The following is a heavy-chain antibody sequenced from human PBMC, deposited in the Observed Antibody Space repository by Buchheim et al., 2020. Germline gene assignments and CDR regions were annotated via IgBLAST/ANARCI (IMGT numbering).Heavy chain of an antibody. V-gene: IGHV3-30*18. J-gene: IGHJ4*02. D-gene: IGHD3/OR15-3a*01. CDR3: AKDLGPGAFDY. CDR1: GFFFSSYA. CDR2: ISYDGSDK. Sequence: VQLVESGGGLVQPGRSLRLSCAASGFFFSSYAMHWVRQAPGKGLEWVAMISYDGSDKYYADSVKGRFTISRDKSKNTLYLQMHSLTADDTAVYYCAKDLGPGAFDYWGQGTL.